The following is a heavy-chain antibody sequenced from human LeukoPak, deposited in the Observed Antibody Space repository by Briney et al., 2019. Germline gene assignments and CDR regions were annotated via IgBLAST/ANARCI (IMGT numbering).Heavy chain of an antibody. CDR1: GYTLTELS. Sequence: GASVKVSCKVSGYTLTELSMHWVRQAPGKGLEWMGGFDPEDGETIYAQKFQGRVTMTEDTSTDTAYMELSSLRSEDTAVYYCASNVLRYFVWLFPLDYWGQGTLVTVSS. V-gene: IGHV1-24*01. CDR2: FDPEDGET. D-gene: IGHD3-9*01. J-gene: IGHJ4*02. CDR3: ASNVLRYFVWLFPLDY.